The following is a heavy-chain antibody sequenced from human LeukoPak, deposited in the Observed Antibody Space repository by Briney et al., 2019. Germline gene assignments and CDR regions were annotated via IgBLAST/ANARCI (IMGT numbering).Heavy chain of an antibody. CDR2: LYRDGSA. V-gene: IGHV3-66*01. Sequence: PGGSLRLSCAASGLSVRGNYMSWVRQAPGKGLEWVSVLYRDGSAFYADSVKGRFSISRDNSKNTVYLQMNSLRAEDTAVYYCAGLGGHRDCINGVCYFCDNWGQGIPVTVSS. CDR1: GLSVRGNY. CDR3: AGLGGHRDCINGVCYFCDN. J-gene: IGHJ4*02. D-gene: IGHD2-8*01.